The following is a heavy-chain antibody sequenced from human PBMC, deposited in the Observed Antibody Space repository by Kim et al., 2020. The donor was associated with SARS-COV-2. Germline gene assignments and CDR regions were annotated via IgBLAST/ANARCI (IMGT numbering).Heavy chain of an antibody. Sequence: GSEKYYVDSVKGRFTISRDNAKKSLYLQMNSLRAEDTAVYYCARGRGMDVWGQGTTVTVSS. CDR2: GSEK. CDR3: ARGRGMDV. J-gene: IGHJ6*02. V-gene: IGHV3-7*01.